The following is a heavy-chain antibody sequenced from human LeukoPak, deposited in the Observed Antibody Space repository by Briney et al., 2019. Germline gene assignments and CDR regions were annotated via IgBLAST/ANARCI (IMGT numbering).Heavy chain of an antibody. J-gene: IGHJ5*02. Sequence: SETLSLTCTVSGGSISSYFWSWIRQPAGKGLEWIERISSTGRTDYNPSLTSRVTISVDTSKNQFSMKLSSVTAADTAVYYCAKGAGPPWFDPWGQGTLVTVSS. V-gene: IGHV4-4*07. CDR3: AKGAGPPWFDP. D-gene: IGHD6-19*01. CDR2: ISSTGRT. CDR1: GGSISSYF.